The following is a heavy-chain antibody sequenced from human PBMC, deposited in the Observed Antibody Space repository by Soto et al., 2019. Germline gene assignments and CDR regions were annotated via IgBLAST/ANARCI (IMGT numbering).Heavy chain of an antibody. D-gene: IGHD3-22*01. Sequence: QVQLQESGPGLVKPSETLSLTCAVSGDSISSYYCMWIRQPPGKGLESIGYLYYGRSANYNPSLNSRVNLSVDTSTNQCSLTMSSMTAADTAVYYCALRSMAVVPEYWGQGTLVTVSS. V-gene: IGHV4-59*01. CDR3: ALRSMAVVPEY. CDR1: GDSISSYY. CDR2: LYYGRSA. J-gene: IGHJ4*02.